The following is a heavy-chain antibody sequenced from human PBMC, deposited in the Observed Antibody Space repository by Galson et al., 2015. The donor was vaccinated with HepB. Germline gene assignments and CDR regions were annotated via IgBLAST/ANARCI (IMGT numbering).Heavy chain of an antibody. CDR3: ARPYGGNYHFDY. V-gene: IGHV3-74*01. Sequence: SLRLSCAASGFTFSFYWMHWVRQAPRKGLVWVSRINNDGTTTNYAGSVKGRFTISRDNAKNTLYLQMNSLRAEDTAVYYCARPYGGNYHFDYWGQGTLVTVSS. J-gene: IGHJ4*02. D-gene: IGHD4-23*01. CDR2: INNDGTTT. CDR1: GFTFSFYW.